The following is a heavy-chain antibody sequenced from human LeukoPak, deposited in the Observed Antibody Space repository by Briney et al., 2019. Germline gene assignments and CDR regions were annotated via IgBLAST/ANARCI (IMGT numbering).Heavy chain of an antibody. CDR2: VYYSGNT. D-gene: IGHD2-2*01. CDR1: GGSISSYY. Sequence: SETLSLTCTVSGGSISSYYWSWIRQPPGRGLKYIGHVYYSGNTDYNPSLKSRVTMSVDTSKNQFSLRLNSVTAADTAVYYCARWYCSTTTCYYLDHWGQGTLVTVSS. V-gene: IGHV4-59*01. J-gene: IGHJ4*02. CDR3: ARWYCSTTTCYYLDH.